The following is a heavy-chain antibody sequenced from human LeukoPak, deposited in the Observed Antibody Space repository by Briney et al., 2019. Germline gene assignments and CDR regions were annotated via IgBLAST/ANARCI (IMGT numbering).Heavy chain of an antibody. CDR3: ARALWFGELSIDY. CDR2: INHSGST. J-gene: IGHJ4*02. V-gene: IGHV4-34*01. D-gene: IGHD3-10*01. CDR1: GGSFSGYY. Sequence: PSETLSLTCAVYGGSFSGYYWSWIRQPPGKGLEWIGEINHSGSTNYNPSLKSRVTISVDTSKNQFSLKLSPVTAADTAVYYCARALWFGELSIDYWGQGTLVTVSS.